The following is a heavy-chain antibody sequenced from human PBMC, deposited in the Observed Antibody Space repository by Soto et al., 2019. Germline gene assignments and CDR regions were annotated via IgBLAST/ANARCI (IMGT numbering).Heavy chain of an antibody. V-gene: IGHV4-30-2*01. CDR1: GGSISSGGYS. D-gene: IGHD2-21*01. Sequence: QLQLQESGSGLVKPSQTLSLTCTVSGGSISSGGYSWSWIRQPPGKGLEWIGSIYHSGSTYYNPSSKARVPKPVDRSKNQFSLNRRSVTAPDSAVYYCAGVRGPFCGGECYPPTPNWFDPWGQGTLVTVSS. J-gene: IGHJ5*02. CDR3: AGVRGPFCGGECYPPTPNWFDP. CDR2: IYHSGST.